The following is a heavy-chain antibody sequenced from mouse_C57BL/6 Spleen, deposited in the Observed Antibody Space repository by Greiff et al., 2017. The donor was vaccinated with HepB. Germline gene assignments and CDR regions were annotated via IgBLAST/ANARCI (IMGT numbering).Heavy chain of an antibody. Sequence: VQLQQSGAELVRPGASVKLSCTASGFNIKDDYMHWVKQRPEQGLEWIGWIDPENGDTEYASKFQGKATITADTSSNTAYLQLSSLTSEDTAVYYCTTDYYGRSYVRAWTYWGQGTLVTVSA. J-gene: IGHJ3*01. V-gene: IGHV14-4*01. CDR3: TTDYYGRSYVRAWTY. CDR1: GFNIKDDY. D-gene: IGHD1-1*01. CDR2: IDPENGDT.